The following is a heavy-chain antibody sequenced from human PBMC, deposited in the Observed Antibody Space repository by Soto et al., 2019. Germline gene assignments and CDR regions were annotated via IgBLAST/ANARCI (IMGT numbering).Heavy chain of an antibody. CDR3: ARGGTSKSGHLWYFDF. D-gene: IGHD1-1*01. CDR2: ISATTTYK. CDR1: GFTYDIYT. Sequence: GGSLRLSCTVSGFTYDIYTMNWLRHAPGRGLEWVSSISATTTYKYYADSVEGRFTISRDNAKNSLYLQTNNLRADDTAVYYCARGGTSKSGHLWYFDFWGRGTLVTVSS. V-gene: IGHV3-21*01. J-gene: IGHJ2*01.